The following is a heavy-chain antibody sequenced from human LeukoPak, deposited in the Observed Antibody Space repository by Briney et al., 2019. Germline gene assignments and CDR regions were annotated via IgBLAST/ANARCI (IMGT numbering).Heavy chain of an antibody. D-gene: IGHD6-13*01. Sequence: ADSLTLSCVLPGISFSDYYMIWIRQAPRNGLEWISYISSSSSYTDDADSVKGRFTISRDNAKSALYLKLNSLRLEDTAVYYCAAETAADFWGQGTLVTVSS. CDR2: ISSSSSYT. CDR1: GISFSDYY. J-gene: IGHJ4*02. CDR3: AAETAADF. V-gene: IGHV3-11*06.